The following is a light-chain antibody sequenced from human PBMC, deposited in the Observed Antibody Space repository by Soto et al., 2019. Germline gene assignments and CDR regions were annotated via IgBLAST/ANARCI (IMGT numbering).Light chain of an antibody. CDR2: LTS. CDR1: QAVNTR. V-gene: IGKV3-11*01. Sequence: EIVLTQSPATLSSFPGDRVTLSCRASQAVNTRLAWYQHKPGQAPRLLIYLTSNRDAGIPARFSGSGSETDFALTISEVEPEDFSVYYCHQRQSWPRTFGQGTKVDIK. CDR3: HQRQSWPRT. J-gene: IGKJ1*01.